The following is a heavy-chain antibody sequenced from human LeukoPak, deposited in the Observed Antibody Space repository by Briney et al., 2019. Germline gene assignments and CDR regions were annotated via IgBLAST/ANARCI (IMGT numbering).Heavy chain of an antibody. CDR2: ISYRGST. V-gene: IGHV4-59*08. Sequence: SETLSLTCTVSGGSINKHYWSWIRQTPGKGLEWIGYISYRGSTNYNPSLKSRVTISVDTSNNQFSLRLCSVTAADTAVYYCATNAGPAALDAIDIWGQGTIVTVSS. CDR1: GGSINKHY. D-gene: IGHD2-2*01. J-gene: IGHJ3*02. CDR3: ATNAGPAALDAIDI.